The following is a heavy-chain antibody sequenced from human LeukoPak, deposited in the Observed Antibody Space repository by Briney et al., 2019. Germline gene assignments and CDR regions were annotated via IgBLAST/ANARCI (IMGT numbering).Heavy chain of an antibody. V-gene: IGHV4-61*01. CDR2: IYYSGST. D-gene: IGHD2-2*02. CDR3: ARDRYTINWFDP. CDR1: GGSVSSVSYY. J-gene: IGHJ5*02. Sequence: SETQSLTCTVSGGSVSSVSYYWSWIRQPPGKGLEWIGYIYYSGSTNYNPSLKSRVTMSVDTSKNQFSLRLSSVTAADTAVYYCARDRYTINWFDPWGQGTLVTVSS.